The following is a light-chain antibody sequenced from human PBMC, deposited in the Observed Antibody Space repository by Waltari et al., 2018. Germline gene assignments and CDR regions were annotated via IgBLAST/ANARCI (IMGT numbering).Light chain of an antibody. V-gene: IGKV3-11*01. CDR2: DAS. CDR1: QNVRTY. CDR3: QERSNWPGGA. J-gene: IGKJ4*01. Sequence: EIVLTQSPATLSLSPGERATLSCRASQNVRTYLAWFQHRPGQAPRLLIYDASNRATDVPVRFTGSGSGTDFTLTISSLQPEDFALYYCQERSNWPGGAFGGGTKVEIK.